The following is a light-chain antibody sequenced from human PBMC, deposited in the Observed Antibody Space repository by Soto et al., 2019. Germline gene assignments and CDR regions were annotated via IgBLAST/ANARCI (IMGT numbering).Light chain of an antibody. CDR1: QGISNS. CDR2: AAS. CDR3: KNYSKAFRGR. J-gene: IGKJ1*01. V-gene: IGKV1-27*01. Sequence: IQITQSPSSLSASLGDRVTIACRASQGISNSLAWYQQQPGKVPKLLISAASTLQSGVPSRISGSGSGTVFPLTIGGLQPEDVELFYYKNYSKAFRGRFGKGTRV.